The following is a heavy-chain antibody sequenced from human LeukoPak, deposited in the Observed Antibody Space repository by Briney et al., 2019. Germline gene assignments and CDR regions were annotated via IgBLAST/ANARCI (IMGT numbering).Heavy chain of an antibody. CDR1: GGTFSSYA. V-gene: IGHV1-69*04. CDR3: AKDSGLVPAATFDY. CDR2: IIPILGIA. D-gene: IGHD2-2*01. Sequence: GSSVKVSCKASGGTFSSYAISWVRQAPGQGLEWMGRIIPILGIANYAQKFQGRVTITADKSTSTAYMELSSLRSEDTAVYYCAKDSGLVPAATFDYWGQGTLVTVSS. J-gene: IGHJ4*02.